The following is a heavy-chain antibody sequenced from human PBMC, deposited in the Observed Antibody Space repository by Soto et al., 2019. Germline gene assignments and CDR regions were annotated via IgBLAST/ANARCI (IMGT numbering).Heavy chain of an antibody. CDR2: IVVGSGNT. J-gene: IGHJ4*02. D-gene: IGHD5-18*01. Sequence: SVKVSCKASGFTFSNSAVQWVRQARGQRLEWIGWIVVGSGNTNYAQKFQERVTITRDMSTTTAYMELSSLRSVDTAVYYCATDKGDSYGFGNYWGQGTLVTVSS. CDR3: ATDKGDSYGFGNY. CDR1: GFTFSNSA. V-gene: IGHV1-58*01.